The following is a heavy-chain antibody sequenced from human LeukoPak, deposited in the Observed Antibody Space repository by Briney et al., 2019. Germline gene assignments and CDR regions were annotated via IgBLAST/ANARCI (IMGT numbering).Heavy chain of an antibody. J-gene: IGHJ5*01. CDR2: IYPGDSDT. Sequence: GESLKISCKGSGYSFISYWLGWVRQMPRKGLEWMGIIYPGDSDTRYSPSFQGQVTISADKSISTAYLQWSSLKASDTAMYYCARLPYCSSATCHNNWFDSWGQGTLVTVSS. CDR1: GYSFISYW. CDR3: ARLPYCSSATCHNNWFDS. D-gene: IGHD2-2*01. V-gene: IGHV5-51*01.